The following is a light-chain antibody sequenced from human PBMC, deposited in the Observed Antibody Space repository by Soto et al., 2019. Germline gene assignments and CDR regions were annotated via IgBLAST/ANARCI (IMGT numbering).Light chain of an antibody. CDR2: EVS. CDR1: SSDVGGYNY. J-gene: IGLJ1*01. Sequence: QSVVTQPPSASGSPGQSVTISYTGTSSDVGGYNYVSWYQQHPGKAPKLMIYEVSKRPSGVPDRFSGSKSGNTASLTVSGLQAEDEADYYCSSYAGSNNFVFGTGTKVTVL. CDR3: SSYAGSNNFV. V-gene: IGLV2-8*01.